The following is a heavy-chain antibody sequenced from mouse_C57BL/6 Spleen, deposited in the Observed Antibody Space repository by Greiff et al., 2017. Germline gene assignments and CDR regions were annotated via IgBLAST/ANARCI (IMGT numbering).Heavy chain of an antibody. D-gene: IGHD2-5*01. V-gene: IGHV5-17*01. J-gene: IGHJ1*03. Sequence: EVQRVESGGGLVKPGGSLKLSCAASGFTFSDYGMHWVRQAPEKGLKWVAYISRGSSTIYYADTVKGRFTISRDKAKNTLFLQMTSLRSEDTAMYYCARAPYYSKGYFDVWGTGTTVTVSS. CDR2: ISRGSSTI. CDR3: ARAPYYSKGYFDV. CDR1: GFTFSDYG.